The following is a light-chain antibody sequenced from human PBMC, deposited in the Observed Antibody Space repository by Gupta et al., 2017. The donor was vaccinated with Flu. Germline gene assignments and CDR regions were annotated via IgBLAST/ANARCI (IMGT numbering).Light chain of an antibody. CDR2: MAS. CDR3: HQYSTYPIT. Sequence: GSRVTITCRASQGISSWLAWYQLKPGKAPKLLIYMASSLHSGVPSRFSGSGSGTEFTLTISSLQPDDFAAYYCHQYSTYPITFGQGTRLEMK. V-gene: IGKV1-5*03. CDR1: QGISSW. J-gene: IGKJ5*01.